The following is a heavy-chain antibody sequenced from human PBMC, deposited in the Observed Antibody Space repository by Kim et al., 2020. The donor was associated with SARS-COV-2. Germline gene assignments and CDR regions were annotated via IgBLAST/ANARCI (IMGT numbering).Heavy chain of an antibody. D-gene: IGHD3-22*01. J-gene: IGHJ4*02. V-gene: IGHV4-34*01. CDR2: INHSGST. CDR3: ARSPAYYYEGRQDY. CDR1: GGSFSGYY. Sequence: SETLSLTCAVYGGSFSGYYWSWIRQPPGKGLEWIGEINHSGSTNYNPSLKSRVTISVDTSKNQFSLKLSSVTAADTAVYYCARSPAYYYEGRQDYWGQGTLVTVSS.